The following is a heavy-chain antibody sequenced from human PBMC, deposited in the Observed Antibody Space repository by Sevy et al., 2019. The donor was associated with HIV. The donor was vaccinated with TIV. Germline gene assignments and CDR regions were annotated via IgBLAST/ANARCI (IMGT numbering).Heavy chain of an antibody. Sequence: GGALRPPCEASGFTFSGNYMAWVRLLPGKGLEWVSLIPSGGSTFYAHSVKGRFTISRDNAKNTLYLQMNPLSAEDTAVYFCARDRYYDASGYYYYYYGMDVWGQGTTVTVSS. J-gene: IGHJ6*02. CDR3: ARDRYYDASGYYYYYYGMDV. CDR1: GFTFSGNY. CDR2: IPSGGST. D-gene: IGHD3-22*01. V-gene: IGHV3-66*01.